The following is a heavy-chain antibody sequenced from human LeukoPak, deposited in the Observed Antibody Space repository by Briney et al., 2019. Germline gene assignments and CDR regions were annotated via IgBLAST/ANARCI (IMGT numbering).Heavy chain of an antibody. Sequence: SETLSLTCAVSGYSISSGYYWGWIRPPPGKGLEWIGRIYHSGSTYYNPSLKSRVTISVDTSKNQFSLKLSSVTAADTAVYYCARHHLWFGEFQDAFDIWGQGTMVTVSS. CDR2: IYHSGST. D-gene: IGHD3-10*01. V-gene: IGHV4-38-2*01. CDR1: GYSISSGYY. CDR3: ARHHLWFGEFQDAFDI. J-gene: IGHJ3*02.